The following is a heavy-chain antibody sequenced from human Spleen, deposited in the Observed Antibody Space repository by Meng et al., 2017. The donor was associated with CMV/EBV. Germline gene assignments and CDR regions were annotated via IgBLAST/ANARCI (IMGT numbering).Heavy chain of an antibody. Sequence: SGYTFIKYGISWVRQAPGQGLEWMGWISTSHGDTNYAQKLQGRVTMTTDTSTSTAYMDLRSLRSDDTAVYYCARDRVAARPGGWFDHWGQGTLVTVSS. CDR3: ARDRVAARPGGWFDH. CDR2: ISTSHGDT. J-gene: IGHJ5*02. V-gene: IGHV1-18*01. CDR1: GYTFIKYG. D-gene: IGHD6-6*01.